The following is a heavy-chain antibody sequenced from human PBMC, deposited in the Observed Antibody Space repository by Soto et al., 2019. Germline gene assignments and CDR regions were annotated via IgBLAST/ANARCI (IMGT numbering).Heavy chain of an antibody. D-gene: IGHD3-22*01. J-gene: IGHJ3*02. Sequence: EVQLVESGGGLVQPGGPLRLSCAASGFTFSDHYMDWVPQAPGQGLEWVGRTRNKANSYTTEYAASVKGRFTISRDDSKNSLYLQMNSLKTEDTAVYYCARSTKDSSGFAAFDIWGQGTMVTVSS. CDR3: ARSTKDSSGFAAFDI. CDR2: TRNKANSYTT. CDR1: GFTFSDHY. V-gene: IGHV3-72*01.